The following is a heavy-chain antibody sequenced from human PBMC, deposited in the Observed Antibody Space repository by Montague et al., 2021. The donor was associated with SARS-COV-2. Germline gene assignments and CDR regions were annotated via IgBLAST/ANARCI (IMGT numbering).Heavy chain of an antibody. CDR2: ISGSGGTT. J-gene: IGHJ4*02. D-gene: IGHD3-22*01. V-gene: IGHV3-23*01. CDR1: GFTFSYYA. Sequence: SLRLSCAASGFTFSYYAVSWVRQAPGKGLEWVSTISGSGGTTYYADSVKGRFTISRDNSKNTLYLRMNSLRAEDTAVNYCAKAHYYDSSGYYFWGQGTLVTVSS. CDR3: AKAHYYDSSGYYF.